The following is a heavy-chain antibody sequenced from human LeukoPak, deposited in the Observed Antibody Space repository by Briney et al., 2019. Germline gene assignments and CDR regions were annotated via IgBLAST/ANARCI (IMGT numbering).Heavy chain of an antibody. V-gene: IGHV4-4*07. Sequence: PSETLSLTCTVSGGSISTNYWNWIRQPAGKGLEWIGRIYVTGTTYYYPSLKSRLTMSVDASRNQFFLNLSSVTAADTAVYYCARGGPDLAREYFQYWGQGTLVTVS. D-gene: IGHD5-12*01. CDR3: ARGGPDLAREYFQY. J-gene: IGHJ1*01. CDR2: IYVTGTT. CDR1: GGSISTNY.